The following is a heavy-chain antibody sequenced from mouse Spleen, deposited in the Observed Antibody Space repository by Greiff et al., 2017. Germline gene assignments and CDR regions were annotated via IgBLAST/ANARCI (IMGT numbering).Heavy chain of an antibody. D-gene: IGHD1-1*01. Sequence: EVQGVESGAELVRPGASVKLSCTASGFNIKDDYMHWVKQRPEQGLEWIGWIDPENGDTEYASKFQGKATITADTSSNTAYLQLSSLTSEDTAVYYCTSPLYGSTNYFDYWGQGTTLTVSS. CDR3: TSPLYGSTNYFDY. J-gene: IGHJ2*01. CDR2: IDPENGDT. CDR1: GFNIKDDY. V-gene: IGHV14-4*01.